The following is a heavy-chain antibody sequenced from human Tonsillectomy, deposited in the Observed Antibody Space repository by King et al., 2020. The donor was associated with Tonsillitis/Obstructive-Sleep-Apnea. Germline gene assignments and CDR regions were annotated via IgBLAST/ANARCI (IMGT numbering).Heavy chain of an antibody. V-gene: IGHV3-48*02. Sequence: VQLVESGGGLVQPGGSLRLSCAASGFTFSTYSMNWVRQAPGKGLAWGSYISGSSSTISHADSVRGRFTISRDNAKKSLYLQINSLRDEDTAVYYWAREEGYGGFPFGYWGQGTLVTVSS. CDR3: AREEGYGGFPFGY. CDR1: GFTFSTYS. CDR2: ISGSSSTI. D-gene: IGHD4-23*01. J-gene: IGHJ4*02.